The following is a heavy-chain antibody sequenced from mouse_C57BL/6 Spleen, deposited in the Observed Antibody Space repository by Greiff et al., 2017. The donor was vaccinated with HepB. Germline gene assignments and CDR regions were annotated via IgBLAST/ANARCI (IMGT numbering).Heavy chain of an antibody. J-gene: IGHJ3*01. CDR3: AIDYDKGPWFAY. CDR1: GFTFSSYG. Sequence: VESGGDLVKPGGSLKLSCAASGFTFSSYGMSWVRQTPDKRLEWVATISSGGSYTYYPDSVKGRFTISRDNAKNTLYLQMSSLKSEDTAMYYCAIDYDKGPWFAYWGQGTLVTVSA. CDR2: ISSGGSYT. V-gene: IGHV5-6*01. D-gene: IGHD2-4*01.